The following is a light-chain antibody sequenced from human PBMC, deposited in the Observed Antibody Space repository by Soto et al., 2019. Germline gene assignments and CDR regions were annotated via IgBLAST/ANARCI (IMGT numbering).Light chain of an antibody. V-gene: IGKV3-20*01. CDR3: QQYASGHHT. CDR1: QSISNH. Sequence: QTPAKQTLSPGGGASLSCGASQSISNHLCWYQQKPGQAPRLLIYGASTRATGIPDRLSGGGCGSDLTVIPICVEPDAAAVYYCQQYASGHHTFGRAT. J-gene: IGKJ4*02. CDR2: GAS.